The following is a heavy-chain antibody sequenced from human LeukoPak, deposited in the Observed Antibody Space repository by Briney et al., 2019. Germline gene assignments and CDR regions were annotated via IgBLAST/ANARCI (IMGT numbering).Heavy chain of an antibody. CDR1: GYSISSGYY. CDR2: IDHSGST. V-gene: IGHV4-38-2*02. D-gene: IGHD2-21*02. CDR3: ARIQYCGGDCYTVDY. J-gene: IGHJ4*02. Sequence: SETLSLTCTVSGYSISSGYYWGWIRQPPGKGLEWTGSIDHSGSTYYNPSLKSRITISVDTSKNQFSLKLSSVTAADTAVYYCARIQYCGGDCYTVDYWGQGTLVTVSS.